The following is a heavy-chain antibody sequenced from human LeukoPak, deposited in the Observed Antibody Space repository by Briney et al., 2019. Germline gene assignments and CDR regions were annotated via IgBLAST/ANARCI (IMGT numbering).Heavy chain of an antibody. CDR2: IITIFGTA. CDR1: GGTFSSYA. CDR3: ARDRHDFWSGPRHYYYYYMDV. V-gene: IGHV1-69*13. D-gene: IGHD3-3*01. J-gene: IGHJ6*03. Sequence: SVKVSCKASGGTFSSYAISWVRQAPGQGLEWMGGIITIFGTANYAQKFQGRVTITADESTSTAYMELSSLRSEDTAVYYCARDRHDFWSGPRHYYYYYMDVWGKGTTVTVFS.